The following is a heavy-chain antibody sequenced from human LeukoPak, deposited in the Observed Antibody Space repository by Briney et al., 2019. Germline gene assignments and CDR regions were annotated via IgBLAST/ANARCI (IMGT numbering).Heavy chain of an antibody. D-gene: IGHD3-10*01. Sequence: PSETLSLTCAVYGGSFSGYYWSWIRQPPGKGLEWVGYIYYSGSTNYNPSLKSRVTISVDTSKNQFSLKLSSVTAADTAVYYCARAVRGVTGSYYYYYMDVWGKGTTVTISS. CDR3: ARAVRGVTGSYYYYYMDV. CDR2: IYYSGST. V-gene: IGHV4-59*01. J-gene: IGHJ6*03. CDR1: GGSFSGYY.